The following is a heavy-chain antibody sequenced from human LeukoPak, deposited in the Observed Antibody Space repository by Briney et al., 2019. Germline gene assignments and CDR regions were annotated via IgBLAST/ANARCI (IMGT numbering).Heavy chain of an antibody. V-gene: IGHV3-23*01. J-gene: IGHJ4*02. CDR2: ISGSGGST. CDR1: GFTLSSYA. D-gene: IGHD6-19*01. CDR3: AKSSSGWDDFDY. Sequence: GGSLRLSCAASGFTLSSYAMSWVRQAPGKGLEWVSAISGSGGSTYYADSVKGRFTISRDNSKNTLYLQMNSLRAEDTAVYYCAKSSSGWDDFDYWGQGALVTVSS.